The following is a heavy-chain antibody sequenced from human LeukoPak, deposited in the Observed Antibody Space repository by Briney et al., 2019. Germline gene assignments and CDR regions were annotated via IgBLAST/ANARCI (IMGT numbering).Heavy chain of an antibody. J-gene: IGHJ4*02. Sequence: RGSLRLSCAASGFIFNKAWMNWVRPAPGEGPWCVGRIKSNNGGGTTDHASPVEGRFIISRDDSKNTIYLQMNRLIIDDTATYYCTAVMVEDRGFWGQGTLVTVSS. CDR3: TAVMVEDRGF. CDR1: GFIFNKAW. D-gene: IGHD2-21*01. V-gene: IGHV3-15*01. CDR2: IKSNNGGGTT.